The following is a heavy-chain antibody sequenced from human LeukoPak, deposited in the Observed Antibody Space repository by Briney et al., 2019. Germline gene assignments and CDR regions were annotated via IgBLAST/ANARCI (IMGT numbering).Heavy chain of an antibody. V-gene: IGHV3-23*01. CDR1: GFTFSSYA. D-gene: IGHD3-22*01. Sequence: GGSLRLSCAASGFTFSSYAMSWVRQAPGKGLEWVSAIRGGGDRTHYADSVKGRFTISRDNSKNTLYLQMNSLRAEDTAVYYCARDGYYDSSGYYYYYYYYYMDVWGKGTTVTVSS. CDR3: ARDGYYDSSGYYYYYYYYYMDV. J-gene: IGHJ6*03. CDR2: IRGGGDRT.